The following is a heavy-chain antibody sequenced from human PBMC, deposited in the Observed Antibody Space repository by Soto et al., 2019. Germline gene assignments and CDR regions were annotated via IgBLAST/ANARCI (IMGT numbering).Heavy chain of an antibody. Sequence: QVQLVQSGAEVKKPGSSVKVSCKASGGTFSSYTISWVRQAPGQGLEWMGRIIPILGIANYAQKFQGRVTITADKSTSTAYMELSSLRSEDTAVYYCARADLGYCSSTSYYAGMDFDYWGQGTLVTVSS. V-gene: IGHV1-69*02. CDR3: ARADLGYCSSTSYYAGMDFDY. CDR2: IIPILGIA. CDR1: GGTFSSYT. D-gene: IGHD2-2*01. J-gene: IGHJ4*02.